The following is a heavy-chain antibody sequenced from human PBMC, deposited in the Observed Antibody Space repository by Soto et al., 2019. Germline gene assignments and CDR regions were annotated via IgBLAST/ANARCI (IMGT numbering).Heavy chain of an antibody. CDR3: AREVIQDSDAFDI. CDR2: ISAYNGNT. D-gene: IGHD2-21*01. J-gene: IGHJ3*02. V-gene: IGHV1-18*01. Sequence: QVQLVQSGAEVKKPGSSVKVSCKASGGTFSSYAISWVRQAPGQGLEWMGGISAYNGNTNYAQKLQGRVTMTTDTSTSTAYMELRSLRSDDTAVYYCAREVIQDSDAFDIWGQGTMVTVSS. CDR1: GGTFSSYA.